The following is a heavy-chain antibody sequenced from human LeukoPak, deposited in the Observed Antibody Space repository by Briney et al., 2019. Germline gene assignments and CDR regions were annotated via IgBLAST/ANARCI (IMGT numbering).Heavy chain of an antibody. V-gene: IGHV4-39*01. Sequence: SETLSLTCTVSGGSLSSSNYYWGWIRQPPGKGLEWIGSIYYSGSTYYNPSLKSRVTISVDTSKNQFSLKLNSLTAADTAVYYCARSRKNDCTSTSCYTDYGGQGALVTVSS. CDR1: GGSLSSSNYY. CDR3: ARSRKNDCTSTSCYTDY. J-gene: IGHJ4*02. D-gene: IGHD2-2*02. CDR2: IYYSGST.